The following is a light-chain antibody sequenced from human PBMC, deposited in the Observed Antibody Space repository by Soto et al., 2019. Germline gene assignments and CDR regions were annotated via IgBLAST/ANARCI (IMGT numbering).Light chain of an antibody. CDR2: DAS. J-gene: IGKJ3*01. CDR3: QQYYSYLFT. Sequence: DIQMTQSPSTLSASVGDRVTITCRASQSVSTWLAWYQQKPGKAPNLLIYDASSLESGVPSRFSGSGSGTEFTLTISSLQPDDFVTYYCQQYYSYLFTFGPGTKVDIK. CDR1: QSVSTW. V-gene: IGKV1-5*01.